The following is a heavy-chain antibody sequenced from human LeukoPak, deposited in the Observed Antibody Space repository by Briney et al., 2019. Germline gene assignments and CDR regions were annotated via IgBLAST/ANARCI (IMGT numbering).Heavy chain of an antibody. D-gene: IGHD6-13*01. CDR1: GYSISSGYY. Sequence: SETLSLTCTVSGYSISSGYYWGWIRQPPGKGLGWIGSIYHSGSTYYNPSLKSRVTISVDTSKNQFSLKLSSVTAADTAVYYCARDPIAAAGNWFDPWGQGTLVTVSS. V-gene: IGHV4-38-2*02. CDR2: IYHSGST. J-gene: IGHJ5*02. CDR3: ARDPIAAAGNWFDP.